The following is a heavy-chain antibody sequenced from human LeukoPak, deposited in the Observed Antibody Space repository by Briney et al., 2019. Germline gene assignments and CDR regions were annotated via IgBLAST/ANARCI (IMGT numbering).Heavy chain of an antibody. CDR2: INAGNGNT. J-gene: IGHJ4*02. CDR1: GYTFTSYA. D-gene: IGHD2-2*01. CDR3: ARMGYCSSTSCYVYLDY. Sequence: ASVKVSCKASGYTFTSYAMHWVRQAPGQRLEWMGWINAGNGNTKYSQKFQGRVTITRDTSASTAYMELSSLRSEDTAVYYCARMGYCSSTSCYVYLDYWGQGTLVTVSS. V-gene: IGHV1-3*01.